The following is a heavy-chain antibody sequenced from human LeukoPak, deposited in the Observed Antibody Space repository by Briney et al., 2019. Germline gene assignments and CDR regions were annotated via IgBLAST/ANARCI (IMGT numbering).Heavy chain of an antibody. Sequence: GGALRLSCAASGFTFSNFAMNWVRQAPGKGVEGVSAISGSGDSTYYADSVKGRFTISRDNSQNTLYLRMNRLRAEDTAAYYCARHGEGTVLGYFDYWGQGTLVTVSS. D-gene: IGHD2-8*02. J-gene: IGHJ4*02. CDR1: GFTFSNFA. CDR2: ISGSGDST. V-gene: IGHV3-23*01. CDR3: ARHGEGTVLGYFDY.